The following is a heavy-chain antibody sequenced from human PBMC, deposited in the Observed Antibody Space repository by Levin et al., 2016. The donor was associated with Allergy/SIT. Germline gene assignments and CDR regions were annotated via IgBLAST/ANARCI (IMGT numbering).Heavy chain of an antibody. CDR3: VRVGRRSSYFDL. CDR1: GFTFSDHY. Sequence: LSLTCAASGFTFSDHYMDWVRQAPGKGLEWVSYIGSSGSPIYYADSVKGRFTVSRDNAKNSLYLQMRSLRAEDAAVYYCVRVGRRSSYFDLWGQGTLVTVSS. J-gene: IGHJ4*02. CDR2: IGSSGSPI. V-gene: IGHV3-11*04. D-gene: IGHD2-2*01.